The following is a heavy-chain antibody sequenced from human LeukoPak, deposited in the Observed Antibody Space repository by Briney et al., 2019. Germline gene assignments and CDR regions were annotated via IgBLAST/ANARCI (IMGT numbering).Heavy chain of an antibody. CDR2: INHSGRT. V-gene: IGHV4-34*01. CDR3: ARGYSCDIDY. J-gene: IGHJ4*02. Sequence: LEWIGEINHSGRTYYNPSLKSRVTISVDTSKNQFSLKLSSVTAADTAVYYCARGYSCDIDYWGQGTLVTVSS. D-gene: IGHD5-18*01.